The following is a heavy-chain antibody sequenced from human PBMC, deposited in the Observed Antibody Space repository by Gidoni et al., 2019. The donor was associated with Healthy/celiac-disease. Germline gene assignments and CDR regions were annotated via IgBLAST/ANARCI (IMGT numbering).Heavy chain of an antibody. CDR3: ARVANWNYEGYFDY. CDR2: IYYSGST. J-gene: IGHJ4*02. D-gene: IGHD1-7*01. CDR1: GGSISSYY. V-gene: IGHV4-59*01. Sequence: QVQLQESGPGLVKPSETLSLTCTVSGGSISSYYWSWIRQPPGKGLEWIGYIYYSGSTNYNPSLKSRVTISVDTSKNQFSLKLSSVTAADTAVYYCARVANWNYEGYFDYWGQGTLVTVSS.